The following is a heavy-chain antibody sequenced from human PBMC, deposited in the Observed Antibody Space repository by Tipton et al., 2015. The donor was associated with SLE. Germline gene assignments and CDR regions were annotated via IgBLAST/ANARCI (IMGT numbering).Heavy chain of an antibody. Sequence: SLRLSCAASGFTFSSYGMHWVRQAPGKGLEWVAVIWYDGSNKYYADSVKGRFTISRDNSKNTLYLQMNSLRAEDTAVYYCARDWSVVGAVDSWGQGTVVTVSS. V-gene: IGHV3-33*01. CDR3: ARDWSVVGAVDS. D-gene: IGHD1-26*01. J-gene: IGHJ4*02. CDR1: GFTFSSYG. CDR2: IWYDGSNK.